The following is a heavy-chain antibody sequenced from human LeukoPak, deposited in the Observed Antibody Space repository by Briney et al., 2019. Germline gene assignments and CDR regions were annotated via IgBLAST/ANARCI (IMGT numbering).Heavy chain of an antibody. CDR1: GDSFSSHY. CDR2: ISYIGTT. Sequence: PSETLSLTCAVSGDSFSSHYWTWIRQPPRRGLEWIGYISYIGTTNYNPSLKSRVTISMDTSKNQFSLKLSSVTTADTAVYYCARDLVTVTKGFDIWGLGTMVSVSS. V-gene: IGHV4-59*11. J-gene: IGHJ3*02. CDR3: ARDLVTVTKGFDI. D-gene: IGHD4-17*01.